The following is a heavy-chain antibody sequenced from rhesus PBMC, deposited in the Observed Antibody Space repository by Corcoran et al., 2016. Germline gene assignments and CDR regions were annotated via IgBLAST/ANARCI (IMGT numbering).Heavy chain of an antibody. V-gene: IGHV4-173*01. J-gene: IGHJ4*01. CDR3: ARVTYYYSGSYYYYFDY. Sequence: QLQLQESGPGLVKPSETLSLTCAVSGGSISSNYWSWIRQPPGKGLEWIGRVSGSGGSTHYNPSLKSRVTISTDTSKNQFSLKLSSVTAADTAVYYCARVTYYYSGSYYYYFDYWGQGVLVTVSS. CDR2: VSGSGGST. D-gene: IGHD3-16*01. CDR1: GGSISSNY.